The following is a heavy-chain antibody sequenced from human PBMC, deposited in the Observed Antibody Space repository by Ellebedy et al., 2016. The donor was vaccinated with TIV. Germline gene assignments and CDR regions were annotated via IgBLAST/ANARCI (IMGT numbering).Heavy chain of an antibody. Sequence: SETLSLXXAVSGGSITTGIYWSWVRQPPGAGLEWIGEISHSGDTKYNPSLKTRVTISIDKSKNQFSLRLNSVTAADTAVYYCARSSGYFSLDYWGQGTLVTVSS. CDR1: GGSITTGIY. J-gene: IGHJ4*02. CDR3: ARSSGYFSLDY. CDR2: ISHSGDT. D-gene: IGHD3-22*01. V-gene: IGHV4-4*02.